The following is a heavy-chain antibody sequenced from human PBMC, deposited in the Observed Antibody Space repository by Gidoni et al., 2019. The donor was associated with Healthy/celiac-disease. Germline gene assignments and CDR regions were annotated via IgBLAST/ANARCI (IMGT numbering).Heavy chain of an antibody. Sequence: EVQLVESGGGLVKPGGSLSLSCAASGFTFSSYSMNWVRQAPGKGLEWVSSISSSSSYRYYADSVKGRFTISRDNAKNSLYLQMNSLRAEDTAVYYCARGVSSGSRGYWGQGTLVTVSS. CDR1: GFTFSSYS. D-gene: IGHD6-19*01. V-gene: IGHV3-21*01. J-gene: IGHJ4*02. CDR2: ISSSSSYR. CDR3: ARGVSSGSRGY.